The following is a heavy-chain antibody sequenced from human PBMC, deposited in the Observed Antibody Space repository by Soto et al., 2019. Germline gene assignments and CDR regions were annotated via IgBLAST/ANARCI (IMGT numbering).Heavy chain of an antibody. CDR3: PRSWGGVAATRTFDY. CDR1: GYTFTSYG. J-gene: IGHJ4*02. Sequence: ASVKVSCKASGYTFTSYGISWVRQAPGQGLEWMGWISAYNGNTDYAQKLQGRVTMTTDTSTSTAYMELRSLRSDDTAVYYCPRSWGGVAATRTFDYWGQGTLVTVSS. D-gene: IGHD2-15*01. CDR2: ISAYNGNT. V-gene: IGHV1-18*01.